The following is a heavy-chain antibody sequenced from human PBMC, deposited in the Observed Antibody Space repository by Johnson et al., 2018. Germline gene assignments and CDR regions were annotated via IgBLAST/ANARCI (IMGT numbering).Heavy chain of an antibody. Sequence: EVQLLESGGGLVKXGGSXRLXCAASGFTFSNAWMNWVRQAPGKGLEWVGRIKSKTDGGTTDYAAPEKGRFTNSRDDSKNTLYLQMNSLKTEDTAVYYCNTDLSGVVAPYYYYYMDVWGKGTTVTVSS. D-gene: IGHD2-15*01. J-gene: IGHJ6*03. V-gene: IGHV3-15*07. CDR1: GFTFSNAW. CDR3: NTDLSGVVAPYYYYYMDV. CDR2: IKSKTDGGTT.